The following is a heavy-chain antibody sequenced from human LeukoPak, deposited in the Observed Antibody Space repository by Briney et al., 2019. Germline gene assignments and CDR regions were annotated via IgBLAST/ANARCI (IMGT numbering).Heavy chain of an antibody. Sequence: SETLSLTCTVSGAAISSDYWNWIRQPPGTGLKWIGHVYHSGSTNYNPSLKSRVTISVDTSKNQFSLKLSSVTAADTAVYYCARAGNYYYSSGYYSHFDYWGQGTLVTVSS. CDR3: ARAGNYYYSSGYYSHFDY. CDR2: VYHSGST. V-gene: IGHV4-59*01. D-gene: IGHD3-22*01. CDR1: GAAISSDY. J-gene: IGHJ4*02.